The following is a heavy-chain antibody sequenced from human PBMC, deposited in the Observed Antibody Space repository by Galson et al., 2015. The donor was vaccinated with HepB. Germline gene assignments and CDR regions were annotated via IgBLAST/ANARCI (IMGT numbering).Heavy chain of an antibody. Sequence: SETLSLTCAVYSGSFSGYYWSWIRQPPGKGLEWIGEINHSGSTNYNPSLKSRVTISVDTSKNQFSLKLSSVTAADTAVYYCALRFLAPLPFDFWGQGTLVTVSS. CDR1: SGSFSGYY. J-gene: IGHJ4*02. CDR3: ALRFLAPLPFDF. V-gene: IGHV4-34*01. D-gene: IGHD3-10*01. CDR2: INHSGST.